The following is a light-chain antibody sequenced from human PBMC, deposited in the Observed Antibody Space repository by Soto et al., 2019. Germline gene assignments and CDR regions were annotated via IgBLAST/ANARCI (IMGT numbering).Light chain of an antibody. J-gene: IGLJ7*01. CDR1: SGHSSYI. Sequence: QPVLTQSSSASASLGSSVTLTCTLSSGHSSYIIAWHQQQPGKAPRYLMRLEDTGSYSKGSGVPDRFSGSSSGADRYLTIANLQIEYEADYYCETWDRNTAGFGGGTQLTVL. CDR3: ETWDRNTAG. V-gene: IGLV4-60*02. CDR2: LEDTGSY.